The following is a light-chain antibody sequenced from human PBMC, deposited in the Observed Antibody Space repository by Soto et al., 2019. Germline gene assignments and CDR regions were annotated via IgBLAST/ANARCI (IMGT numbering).Light chain of an antibody. J-gene: IGKJ4*01. CDR3: QQGHSIHALT. Sequence: DIQMTQSPASLSASVGDRVTISCLASQTISTYLHCYQHKPGRAPRLLISDVSTLHIGVPGRFRGSGSETQFTPTITYLQPEDFATYYCQQGHSIHALTFGGGTKV. CDR2: DVS. V-gene: IGKV1-39*01. CDR1: QTISTY.